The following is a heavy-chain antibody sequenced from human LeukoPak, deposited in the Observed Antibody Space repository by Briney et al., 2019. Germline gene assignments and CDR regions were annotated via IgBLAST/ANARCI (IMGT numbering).Heavy chain of an antibody. V-gene: IGHV3-23*01. Sequence: GGSLRLSCAASGFTFSSYAMSWVRQAPGKGLEWVSAISGSGGSTYYADSVKGRFIISRDNSKNTLYLQMNSLRAEDTAVYYCARGQGYSSGWYYFDYWGQGTLVTVSS. CDR1: GFTFSSYA. D-gene: IGHD6-19*01. J-gene: IGHJ4*02. CDR3: ARGQGYSSGWYYFDY. CDR2: ISGSGGST.